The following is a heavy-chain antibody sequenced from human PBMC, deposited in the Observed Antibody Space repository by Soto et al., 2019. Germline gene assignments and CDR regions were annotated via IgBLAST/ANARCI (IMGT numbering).Heavy chain of an antibody. CDR2: TRNKANSYTT. V-gene: IGHV3-72*01. CDR3: VSVSGSYYYDY. CDR1: GFTFSDHY. J-gene: IGHJ4*02. Sequence: PGGSLRLSCAASGFTFSDHYMDWVRQAPGKGLEWVGRTRNKANSYTTEYAASVEGRFTISRDDSKNSLYLQMNSLKTEDTALYYCVSVSGSYYYDYWGQGTLVTVSS. D-gene: IGHD3-10*01.